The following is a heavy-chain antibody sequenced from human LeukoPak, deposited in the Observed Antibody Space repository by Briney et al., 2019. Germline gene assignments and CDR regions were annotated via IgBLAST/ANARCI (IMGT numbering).Heavy chain of an antibody. Sequence: SETLSLTCTVSGGSISSSSYYWGWIRQPPGKGLEWIGSIYYSGSTYYNPSLKSRVTISVDTSKNQFSLKLSSVTAADTAVYYCAVVGTILRDFDYWGQGTLVTVSS. J-gene: IGHJ4*02. CDR2: IYYSGST. V-gene: IGHV4-39*01. CDR3: AVVGTILRDFDY. CDR1: GGSISSSSYY. D-gene: IGHD2-15*01.